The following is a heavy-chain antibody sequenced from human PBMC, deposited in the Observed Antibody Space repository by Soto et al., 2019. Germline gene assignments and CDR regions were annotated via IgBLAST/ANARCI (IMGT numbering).Heavy chain of an antibody. CDR3: AHSHCSSISCNNLDL. V-gene: IGHV2-5*02. CDR2: IYWDDDK. D-gene: IGHD2-2*02. CDR1: GFSLSTSGVG. J-gene: IGHJ4*02. Sequence: QITLKESGPTLLKPTQTLTLTCTFSGFSLSTSGVGVGWNRQPPGKALEWLGLIYWDDDKRYSPSLKSRLTITEDTSKNQVVLTMTNMDPIDTATYYCAHSHCSSISCNNLDLWGQGTLVTVCS.